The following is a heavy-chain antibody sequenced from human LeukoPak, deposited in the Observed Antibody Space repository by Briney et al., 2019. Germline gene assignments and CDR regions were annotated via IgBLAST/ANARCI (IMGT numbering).Heavy chain of an antibody. CDR1: GGSISSYY. V-gene: IGHV4-59*08. J-gene: IGHJ4*02. Sequence: PSETLSLTCTVSGGSISSYYWSWIRQPPGKGLEWIGYIYYSGSTNYNPSLKSRVTISVDTSKNQFSLKLSSVTAADTAVYYCARLGYYYDSIRDPTAYLDYWGQGTLVTVSS. CDR2: IYYSGST. D-gene: IGHD3-22*01. CDR3: ARLGYYYDSIRDPTAYLDY.